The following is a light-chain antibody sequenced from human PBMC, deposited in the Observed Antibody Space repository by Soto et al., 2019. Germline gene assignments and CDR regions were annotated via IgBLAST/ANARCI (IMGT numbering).Light chain of an antibody. V-gene: IGKV3-20*01. CDR1: QHIRSNY. CDR2: DAS. CDR3: QQYGSSPAP. Sequence: EVGLTQSAGALSLSQGVRADRXFRVSQHIRSNYLAWYQHKPGQAPRLLIYDASSRATGIPDRFSGSGSGTDFTLTISRLEPEDFAVYYCQQYGSSPAPFGQVTKVDIK. J-gene: IGKJ1*01.